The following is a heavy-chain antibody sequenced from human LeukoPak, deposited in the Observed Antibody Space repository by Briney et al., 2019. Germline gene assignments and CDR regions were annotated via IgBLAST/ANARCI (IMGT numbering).Heavy chain of an antibody. Sequence: ASVKVSCKASGYTLTTYGISWVRQAPAPGHELKGWISGYNDNANYVQEFQGRVTMTTDTSASTAYMELRSLRSDDTAVYYCARVGRSGSPGAFDIWGQGTMVIVSA. CDR2: ISGYNDNA. D-gene: IGHD1-26*01. CDR3: ARVGRSGSPGAFDI. V-gene: IGHV1-18*01. J-gene: IGHJ3*02. CDR1: GYTLTTYG.